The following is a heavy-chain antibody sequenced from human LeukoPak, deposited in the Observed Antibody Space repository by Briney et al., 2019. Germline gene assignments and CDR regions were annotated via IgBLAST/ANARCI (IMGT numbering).Heavy chain of an antibody. Sequence: PGGSLRLSCAVSGFTFSNYWMSWLRQPPGKGLEWIGSIYYSGTTYYNPSLKSRVTISIATSKNQFSLRLSSLTAADTAVYYCARDERTYSSSWSPFGYWGQGTLVTVSS. CDR1: GFTFSNYW. CDR3: ARDERTYSSSWSPFGY. D-gene: IGHD6-13*01. CDR2: IYYSGTT. J-gene: IGHJ4*02. V-gene: IGHV4-39*07.